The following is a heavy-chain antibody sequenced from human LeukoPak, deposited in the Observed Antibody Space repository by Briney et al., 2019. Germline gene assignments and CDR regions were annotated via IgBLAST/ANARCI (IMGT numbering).Heavy chain of an antibody. CDR2: INHSGST. Sequence: SETLSLTCAVYGGSFSGYYWSWIRQPPGKGLEWIGEINHSGSTNYNPSLKSRVTISVDTSKNQFSLKMSSVTAADTAVYYCARDQYYDVSTYYEIDYWGQGTLVTVSS. CDR3: ARDQYYDVSTYYEIDY. CDR1: GGSFSGYY. D-gene: IGHD3-22*01. V-gene: IGHV4-34*01. J-gene: IGHJ4*02.